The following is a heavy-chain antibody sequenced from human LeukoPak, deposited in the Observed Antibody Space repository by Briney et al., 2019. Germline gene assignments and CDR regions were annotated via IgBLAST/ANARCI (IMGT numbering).Heavy chain of an antibody. D-gene: IGHD3-22*01. CDR3: ASWGYYDSSGYYQIDY. Sequence: QPGGSLRLSCAASGFTVSSNYMSWVRQAPGKGLEWVSVIYSGGSTYYADSVKGRFTISRDNSKNTLYLQMNSLRAEDTAVYYCASWGYYDSSGYYQIDYWGQGPLVTVSS. J-gene: IGHJ4*02. CDR1: GFTVSSNY. CDR2: IYSGGST. V-gene: IGHV3-66*02.